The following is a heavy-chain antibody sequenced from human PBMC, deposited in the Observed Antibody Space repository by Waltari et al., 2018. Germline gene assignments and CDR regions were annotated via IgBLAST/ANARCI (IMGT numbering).Heavy chain of an antibody. CDR3: ASLSEWPAASLRYYGMDV. V-gene: IGHV1-69*01. J-gene: IGHJ6*02. CDR1: GGTFSSYA. Sequence: QVQLVQSGAEVKKPGSSVKVSCKASGGTFSSYAISWVRQAPGQGLEWMVGIIPIFGTANYAQKFQGRVTITADESTSTAYMELSSLRSEDTAVYYCASLSEWPAASLRYYGMDVWGQGTTVTVSS. CDR2: IIPIFGTA. D-gene: IGHD2-2*01.